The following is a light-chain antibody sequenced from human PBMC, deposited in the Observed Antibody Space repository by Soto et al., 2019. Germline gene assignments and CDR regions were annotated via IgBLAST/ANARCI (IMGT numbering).Light chain of an antibody. CDR1: QNVHSD. V-gene: IGKV3-15*01. CDR2: DTS. J-gene: IGKJ4*01. CDR3: QQYNNWPLT. Sequence: EVVMTQSPDTLSVSPGDGATLSCRASQNVHSDLAWYQQKPGQAPRLVIYDTSTRATDFPVRFTGGGSGTEFTLTISSLKSEDFAVYYCQQYNNWPLTFGGGTKVEIK.